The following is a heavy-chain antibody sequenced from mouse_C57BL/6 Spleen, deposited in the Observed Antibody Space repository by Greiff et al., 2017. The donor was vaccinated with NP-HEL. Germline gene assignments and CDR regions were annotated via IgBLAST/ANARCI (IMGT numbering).Heavy chain of an antibody. J-gene: IGHJ3*01. Sequence: VQLQQSGAELVKPGASVKLSCKASGYTFTSYWMHWVKQRPGQGLEWIGMIHPNSGSTNYNEKFKSKATLPVDKSSSTAYMQLSSLTSEDSAVYYCAREGDGSSSLAYWGQGTLVTVSA. CDR1: GYTFTSYW. D-gene: IGHD1-1*01. V-gene: IGHV1-64*01. CDR2: IHPNSGST. CDR3: AREGDGSSSLAY.